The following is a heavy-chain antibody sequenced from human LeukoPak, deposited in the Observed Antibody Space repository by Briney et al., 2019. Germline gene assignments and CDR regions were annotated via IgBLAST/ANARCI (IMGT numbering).Heavy chain of an antibody. D-gene: IGHD3-10*01. Sequence: PGGSLRLSCAASGFTFSSYSMTWVRQAPGKGLEWVSSISSSSSYIYYADSVKGRFTISRDNAKNMLSLQMNSLRADDTAMYYCASQVSTGHWGQGTLVTVSS. CDR2: ISSSSSYI. J-gene: IGHJ4*02. CDR3: ASQVSTGH. CDR1: GFTFSSYS. V-gene: IGHV3-21*06.